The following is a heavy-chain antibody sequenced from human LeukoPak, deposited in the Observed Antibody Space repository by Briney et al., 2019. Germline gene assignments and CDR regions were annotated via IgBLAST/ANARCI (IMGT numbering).Heavy chain of an antibody. CDR1: GGSISSYY. CDR2: IYTSGST. J-gene: IGHJ4*02. D-gene: IGHD3-22*01. V-gene: IGHV4-4*07. CDR3: ARFSPDSSGYYFDY. Sequence: PSETLSLTCTVSGGSISSYYWSWIRQPAGKGLEWIGRIYTSGSTNYNPSLKSRVTMSVGTSKNQFSLKLSSVTAADTAVYYCARFSPDSSGYYFDYWGQGTLVTVSS.